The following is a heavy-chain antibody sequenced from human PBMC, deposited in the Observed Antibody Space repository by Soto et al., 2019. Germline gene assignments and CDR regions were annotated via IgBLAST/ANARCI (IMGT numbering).Heavy chain of an antibody. V-gene: IGHV3-11*06. CDR1: GFTFIDYY. J-gene: IGHJ4*02. CDR2: ISSSSSYT. CDR3: ARVPPPNYYDSSGYSDY. D-gene: IGHD3-22*01. Sequence: PWGSLRLSCAASGFTFIDYYMICIGHAAGKGLEWVSYISSSSSYTNYADSVKGRFTISRDNAKNSLYLQMNSLRAEDTAVYYCARVPPPNYYDSSGYSDYWGQGTLVTVSS.